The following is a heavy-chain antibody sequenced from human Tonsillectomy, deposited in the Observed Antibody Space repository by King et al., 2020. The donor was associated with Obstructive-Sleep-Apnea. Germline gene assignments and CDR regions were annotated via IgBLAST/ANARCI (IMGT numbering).Heavy chain of an antibody. CDR2: IYYSGST. CDR3: ARGSYYYDSSDYYYYFDY. CDR1: GGSISSYY. J-gene: IGHJ4*02. D-gene: IGHD3-22*01. V-gene: IGHV4-59*01. Sequence: VQLQESGPGLVKPSETLSLTCTVSGGSISSYYWSWIRQPPGEGLEWIGYIYYSGSTNYNPSLKSRVTISIDTSKNQFSLKLSSVTAADTAVYYCARGSYYYDSSDYYYYFDYWGQGTLVTVSS.